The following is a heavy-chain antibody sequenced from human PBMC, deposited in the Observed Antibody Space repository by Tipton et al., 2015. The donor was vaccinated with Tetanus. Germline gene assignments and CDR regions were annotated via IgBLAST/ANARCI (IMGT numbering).Heavy chain of an antibody. CDR3: VRAPYSSSGKFYFDY. V-gene: IGHV4-34*01. CDR1: GGSFSDCY. D-gene: IGHD6-6*01. J-gene: IGHJ4*02. CDR2: IYHTGGS. Sequence: TLSLTCAVSGGSFSDCYWGWVRQPPGKGLEWIGYIYHTGGSYYNPSLKSRVSMSVDLSKNQFSLILSSVTAADTAVYYCVRAPYSSSGKFYFDYWGQGTLVTVSS.